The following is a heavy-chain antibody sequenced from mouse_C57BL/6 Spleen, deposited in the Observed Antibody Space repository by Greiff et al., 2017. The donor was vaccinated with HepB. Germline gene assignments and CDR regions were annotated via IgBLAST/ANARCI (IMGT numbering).Heavy chain of an antibody. Sequence: VKLVESGPELVKPGASVKIFCKASGYAFSSSWMNWVKQRPGKGLEWIGRIYPGDGDTNYNGKFKGKATLTADKSSSTAYMQLSSLTSEDSAVYFCARSPLRGVYAMDYWGQGTSVTVSS. CDR2: IYPGDGDT. CDR3: ARSPLRGVYAMDY. CDR1: GYAFSSSW. V-gene: IGHV1-82*01. D-gene: IGHD1-1*01. J-gene: IGHJ4*01.